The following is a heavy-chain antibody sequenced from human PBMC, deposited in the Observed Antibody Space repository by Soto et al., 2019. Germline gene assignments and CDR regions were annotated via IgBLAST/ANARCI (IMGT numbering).Heavy chain of an antibody. CDR2: FDPEDGET. J-gene: IGHJ3*02. CDR1: GYTLTELS. CDR3: ATVLLLYYYDSRLGPFDI. Sequence: GASVKVSGKVSGYTLTELSMHWVRQAPGKGLEWMGGFDPEDGETIYAQKFQGRVTMTEDTSTDTAYMELSSLRSEDTAVYYCATVLLLYYYDSRLGPFDIWGQGTMVTVSS. V-gene: IGHV1-24*01. D-gene: IGHD3-22*01.